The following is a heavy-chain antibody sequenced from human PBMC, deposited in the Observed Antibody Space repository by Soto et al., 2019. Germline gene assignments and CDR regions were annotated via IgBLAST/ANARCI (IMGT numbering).Heavy chain of an antibody. D-gene: IGHD6-13*01. CDR3: ASSKNQYSSSWYAPDY. V-gene: IGHV1-69*13. CDR2: IIPIFGTA. CDR1: GCTFSSYA. Sequence: AVKVSCKASGCTFSSYAISWVRQAPGQGLEWMGGIIPIFGTANYAQKFQGRVTITADESTSTAYMELSSLRSEDTAVYYCASSKNQYSSSWYAPDYWGQGTLVTVSS. J-gene: IGHJ4*02.